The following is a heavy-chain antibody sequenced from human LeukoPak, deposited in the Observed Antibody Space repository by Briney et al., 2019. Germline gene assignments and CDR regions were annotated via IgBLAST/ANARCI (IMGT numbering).Heavy chain of an antibody. CDR1: GFTFDDYA. V-gene: IGHV3-9*01. CDR3: AKDPGGTGLHPIDY. D-gene: IGHD6-13*01. Sequence: GGSLRLSCAASGFTFDDYAMHWVRHAPGKGLEWVSGISWNSGSIGYADSVKGRFTISRDNAKNSLYLQMNSLRAEDTALYYCAKDPGGTGLHPIDYWGQGTLVTVSS. CDR2: ISWNSGSI. J-gene: IGHJ4*02.